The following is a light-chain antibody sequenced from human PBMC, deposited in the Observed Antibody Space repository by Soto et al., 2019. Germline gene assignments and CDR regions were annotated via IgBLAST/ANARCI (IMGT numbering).Light chain of an antibody. CDR2: GAS. CDR3: QQYGSSPMYT. Sequence: EIVLTQSPGTLSLSPGERATLSCMASQSVSSSYLAWDQQKPGQAPRLLIYGASSRATGIPDRFSGSGSGTDFTLTISRLEPEDFSVYYCQQYGSSPMYTFGQGTKLEIK. V-gene: IGKV3-20*01. CDR1: QSVSSSY. J-gene: IGKJ2*01.